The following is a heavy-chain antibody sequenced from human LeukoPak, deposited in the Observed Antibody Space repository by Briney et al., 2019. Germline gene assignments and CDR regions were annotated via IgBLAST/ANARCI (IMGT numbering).Heavy chain of an antibody. Sequence: GGSLRLSCAASGFTFSSYAMHWVRQAPGKGLEWVAVISYDGSNKYYADSVKGRFTISRDNSKNTLYLQMNSLRAEDTAVYYCARGSTHYDSSGSTFYWYFDLWGRGTLVTVSS. V-gene: IGHV3-30-3*01. CDR2: ISYDGSNK. J-gene: IGHJ2*01. D-gene: IGHD3-22*01. CDR1: GFTFSSYA. CDR3: ARGSTHYDSSGSTFYWYFDL.